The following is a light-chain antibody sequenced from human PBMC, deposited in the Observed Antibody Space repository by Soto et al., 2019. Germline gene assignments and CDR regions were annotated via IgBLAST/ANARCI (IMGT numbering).Light chain of an antibody. V-gene: IGKV3-15*01. CDR3: QQYNNWWT. CDR2: GAS. CDR1: QSVSSSY. J-gene: IGKJ1*01. Sequence: EIVLTQSPGTLSLSPVERATLSCRASQSVSSSYLAWYQQKPGQAPRLLIYGASTRATGIPARFSGSGSGTEFTLTISSLQSEDFAVYYCQQYNNWWTFGQGTKVDIK.